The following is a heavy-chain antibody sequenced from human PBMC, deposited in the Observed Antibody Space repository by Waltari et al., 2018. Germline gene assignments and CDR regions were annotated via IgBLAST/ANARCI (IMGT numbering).Heavy chain of an antibody. CDR3: ARGNYDILTGYADAFDI. V-gene: IGHV3-20*04. CDR1: GFTFDDYG. Sequence: EVQLVESGGGVVRPGGSLRLSCAASGFTFDDYGMSWVRQAPGKGLEWVSGINWKGGSTGYADSGKGRFTISRDNAKNSLYLQMNSLRAEDTALYYCARGNYDILTGYADAFDIWGQGTMVTVSS. CDR2: INWKGGST. D-gene: IGHD3-9*01. J-gene: IGHJ3*02.